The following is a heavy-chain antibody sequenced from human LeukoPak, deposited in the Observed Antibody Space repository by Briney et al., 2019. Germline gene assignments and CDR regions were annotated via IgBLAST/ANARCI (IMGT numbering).Heavy chain of an antibody. J-gene: IGHJ4*02. D-gene: IGHD3-22*01. CDR1: GFTFSSYA. CDR3: ARAGSYYDSSGYYQI. V-gene: IGHV3-53*01. CDR2: IYSGGST. Sequence: GGSLRLSCAASGFTFSSYAMSWVRQAPGKGLEWVSVIYSGGSTYYADSVKGRFTISRDNSKNTLYLQMNSLRAEDTAVYYCARAGSYYDSSGYYQIWGQGTLVTVSS.